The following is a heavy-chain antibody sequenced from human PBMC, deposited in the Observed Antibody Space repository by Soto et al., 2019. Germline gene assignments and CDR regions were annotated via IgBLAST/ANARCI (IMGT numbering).Heavy chain of an antibody. V-gene: IGHV1-8*01. J-gene: IGHJ5*01. D-gene: IGHD4-17*01. CDR2: MNPNSGNT. CDR3: ARGIKYGDYPRWFAS. CDR1: GYTFTSYD. Sequence: ASVKVSCKASGYTFTSYDINWVRQATGQGLEYLGWMNPNSGNTGYVQKFQGRVTMTRDTSISTAYMELSSLRSEDTAVYYCARGIKYGDYPRWFASWGQGSLVTVSS.